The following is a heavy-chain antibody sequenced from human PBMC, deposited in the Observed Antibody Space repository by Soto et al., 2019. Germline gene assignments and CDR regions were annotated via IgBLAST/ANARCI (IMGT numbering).Heavy chain of an antibody. CDR2: IYYSGST. Sequence: KTSETLSLTCTVSGGSISSYYWSWIRQPPGKGLEWIGYIYYSGSTNYNPSLKSRVTISVDTSKNQFSLKLSSVTAADTAVYYCAKDNYYDSSGYRPDDAFDIWGQGTMVTVSS. CDR1: GGSISSYY. CDR3: AKDNYYDSSGYRPDDAFDI. J-gene: IGHJ3*02. V-gene: IGHV4-59*01. D-gene: IGHD3-22*01.